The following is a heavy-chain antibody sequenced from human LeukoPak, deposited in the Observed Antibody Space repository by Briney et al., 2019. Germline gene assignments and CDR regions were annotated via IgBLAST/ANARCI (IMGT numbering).Heavy chain of an antibody. CDR2: IYTSGST. Sequence: PSETLSLTCTVSGGSISSYYWSWIRQPAGKGLEWIGRIYTSGSTNYNPSLKSRVTMSVDTSKNQFSLKLSSVTAADTAVYYCARGRGYSYGLYNWFDPWGQGTLVTVSS. V-gene: IGHV4-4*07. D-gene: IGHD5-18*01. J-gene: IGHJ5*02. CDR1: GGSISSYY. CDR3: ARGRGYSYGLYNWFDP.